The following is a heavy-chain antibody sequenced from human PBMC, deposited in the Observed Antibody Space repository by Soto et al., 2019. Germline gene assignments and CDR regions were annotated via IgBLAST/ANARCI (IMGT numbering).Heavy chain of an antibody. CDR2: IYYTGST. CDR3: ATSLVTSRTRVDY. CDR1: GGSIYTGGFY. J-gene: IGHJ4*02. D-gene: IGHD1-26*01. V-gene: IGHV4-31*03. Sequence: QVQLQESGPGLVKPSQTLSLTCTVSGGSIYTGGFYWSWIRQLPGKGLEWLGYIYYTGSTQYTPSLRTRLTISTDTSNHQLSLRLTSVTAADTAVYYCATSLVTSRTRVDYWGQGTLVTVSS.